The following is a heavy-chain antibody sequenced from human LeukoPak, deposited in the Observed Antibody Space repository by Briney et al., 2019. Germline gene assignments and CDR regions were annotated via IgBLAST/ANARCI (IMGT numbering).Heavy chain of an antibody. CDR3: ARDRRLSVDIAMAPFDY. V-gene: IGHV1-18*04. CDR1: GYTFTIYG. CDR2: ISTHTGDT. D-gene: IGHD5-18*01. Sequence: ASVKVSCKASGYTFTIYGITWVRQAPGQGLEWMGWISTHTGDTNYAQKLQARVTMTTDTSTSTAYMELRSLRSDDTAVYYCARDRRLSVDIAMAPFDYWGQGTPVTVSS. J-gene: IGHJ4*02.